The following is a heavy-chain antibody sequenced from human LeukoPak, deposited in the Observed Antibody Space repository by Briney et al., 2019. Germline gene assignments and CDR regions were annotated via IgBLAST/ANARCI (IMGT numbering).Heavy chain of an antibody. V-gene: IGHV4-31*03. Sequence: SETLSLTCTVSGGSISSGGYYWSWIRQHPGKGLEWIGYIYYSGSTYYNPSLKSRVTISVDTSKNQFSLKLSPVTAADTAVYYCARGVAATKKTGYYFDYWGQGTLVTVSS. D-gene: IGHD2-15*01. CDR1: GGSISSGGYY. CDR2: IYYSGST. J-gene: IGHJ4*02. CDR3: ARGVAATKKTGYYFDY.